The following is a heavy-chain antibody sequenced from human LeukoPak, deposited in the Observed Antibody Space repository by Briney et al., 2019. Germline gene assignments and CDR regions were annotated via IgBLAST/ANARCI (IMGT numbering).Heavy chain of an antibody. CDR1: GYTFTRHY. D-gene: IGHD1-1*01. J-gene: IGHJ5*02. CDR2: INPSGGDT. CDR3: ARDATGATYWFDP. Sequence: ASVKVSCMASGYTFTRHYIHWMRQAAGQGLEWMGKINPSGGDTDYAQKFQGRVTLTRDTSTNTVYMEVSSLRSEDTAVYYCARDATGATYWFDPWGQGTLVTVSS. V-gene: IGHV1-46*01.